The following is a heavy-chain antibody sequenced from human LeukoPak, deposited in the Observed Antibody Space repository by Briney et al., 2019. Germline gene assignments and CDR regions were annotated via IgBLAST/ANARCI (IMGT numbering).Heavy chain of an antibody. D-gene: IGHD5-12*01. CDR3: ARGGSGQPEGWFDP. V-gene: IGHV7-4-1*02. Sequence: ASVKVSCKASGYTFTSYAMNWVRQAPGQGLEWMGWINTNTGNPTYAQGFTGRFVFSLDTSVSTAYLQISSLKAEDTAVYYCARGGSGQPEGWFDPWGQGTLVTVSS. CDR2: INTNTGNP. CDR1: GYTFTSYA. J-gene: IGHJ5*02.